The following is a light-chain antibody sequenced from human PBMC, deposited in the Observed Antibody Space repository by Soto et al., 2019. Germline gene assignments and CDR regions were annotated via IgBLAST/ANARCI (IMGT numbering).Light chain of an antibody. CDR1: QDIRSA. V-gene: IGKV1-13*02. CDR2: DVS. Sequence: AIQLTQSPSSLSASVGDRVAITCRASQDIRSALAWYQQRPGKPPKLLIFDVSALESGVPARFSGSGSGSDFTRTISSLQPEDFATYYCQQFNTSPLTFGQGTRVEIQ. J-gene: IGKJ1*01. CDR3: QQFNTSPLT.